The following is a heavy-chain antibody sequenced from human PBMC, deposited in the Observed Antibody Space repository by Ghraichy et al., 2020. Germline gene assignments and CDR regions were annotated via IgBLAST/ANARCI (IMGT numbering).Heavy chain of an antibody. V-gene: IGHV3-73*01. CDR2: IRSNTHNYAT. D-gene: IGHD2-8*01. J-gene: IGHJ4*02. CDR1: GFTFSDSA. CDR3: VRPSLPYCAGVSCFNY. Sequence: GGSLRLSCAASGFTFSDSAIHWVRQASGQGLEWVGRIRSNTHNYATAYAESVKGRFTLDRDDSTNTASLQMNGLKNEDPAIYYCVRPSLPYCAGVSCFNYWGQRTQVTVSS.